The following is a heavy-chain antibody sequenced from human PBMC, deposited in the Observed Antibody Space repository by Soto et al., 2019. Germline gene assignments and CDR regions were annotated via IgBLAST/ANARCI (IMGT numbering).Heavy chain of an antibody. J-gene: IGHJ4*02. CDR3: ARSRYGAVTNPYYIDF. CDR2: LYYGRSA. CDR1: GDSISSYY. Sequence: PSETLSLTCAVSGDSISSYYCMWIRQPPGKGLESIGYLYYGRSANYNPSLKSRVTLSVDTSTNQCSLTLSSVTAADTAVYYCARSRYGAVTNPYYIDFWGQGTLVTVSS. V-gene: IGHV4-59*08. D-gene: IGHD4-17*01.